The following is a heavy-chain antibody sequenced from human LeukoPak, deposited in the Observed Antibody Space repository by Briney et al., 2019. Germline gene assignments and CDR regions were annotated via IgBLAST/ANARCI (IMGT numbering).Heavy chain of an antibody. Sequence: SEALSLTCTVSGGSISSSTYYWGWIRQPPGKGLEWIGSISYSGNIYYNPSLKSRVTISVDTSKNQFSLKLSSVTAADTAVYYCARQRRLELPDYWGQGTLVTVAS. D-gene: IGHD3-16*01. CDR2: ISYSGNI. V-gene: IGHV4-39*01. CDR3: ARQRRLELPDY. J-gene: IGHJ4*02. CDR1: GGSISSSTYY.